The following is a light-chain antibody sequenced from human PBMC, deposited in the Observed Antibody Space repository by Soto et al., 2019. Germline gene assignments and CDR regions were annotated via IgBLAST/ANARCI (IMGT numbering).Light chain of an antibody. J-gene: IGLJ1*01. CDR1: SSNIGAGSG. Sequence: QSVLTQSPSVSGAPGESVTISCAGSSSNIGAGSGVHWYQQLPGTAPKLLINGNTNRPSGVPDRFSDSKSGTSASLAISGLRSEDEADYYCAAWDDSLSVYVFGTGTKVTVL. V-gene: IGLV1-40*01. CDR2: GNT. CDR3: AAWDDSLSVYV.